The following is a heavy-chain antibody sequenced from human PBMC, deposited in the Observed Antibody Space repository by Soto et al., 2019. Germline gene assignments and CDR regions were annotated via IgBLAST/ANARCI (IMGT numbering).Heavy chain of an antibody. CDR3: AKGVPGIAVAGTGYFQH. V-gene: IGHV3-23*01. J-gene: IGHJ1*01. Sequence: SLLLSCAGSGFAFRSYAMIGVRRAPGKRLEWVSGISGSGDSTYYADSVKGRFTISRDNSKNTLYLQMNSLRAEDTAVYYCAKGVPGIAVAGTGYFQHWGQGTLVTVSS. CDR1: GFAFRSYA. CDR2: ISGSGDST. D-gene: IGHD6-19*01.